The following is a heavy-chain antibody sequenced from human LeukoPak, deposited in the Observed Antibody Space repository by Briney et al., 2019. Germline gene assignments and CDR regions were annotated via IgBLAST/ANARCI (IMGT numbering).Heavy chain of an antibody. CDR3: ARDPSCGYHSNNYYYYGMDV. V-gene: IGHV1-69*04. CDR2: IIPILGIA. J-gene: IGHJ6*02. Sequence: ASVKVSCKASGGTFSSYAISWVRQAPGQGLEWMGRIIPILGIANYAQKFQGRVTITADKSTSTAYMELSSLRSEDTAVYYCARDPSCGYHSNNYYYYGMDVWGQGTTVTVSS. CDR1: GGTFSSYA. D-gene: IGHD3-22*01.